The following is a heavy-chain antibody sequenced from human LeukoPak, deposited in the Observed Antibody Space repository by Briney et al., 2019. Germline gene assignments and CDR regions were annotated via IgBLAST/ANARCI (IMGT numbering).Heavy chain of an antibody. CDR2: IYYSGST. Sequence: SETLSLTCTVSGGSICSYYWSWIRQPPGKGLEWIGYIYYSGSTNYNPSLKSRVTISVDTSKNQFSLKLSSVTAEDTAVYYCARDLEWLSAWGQGTLVTVSS. CDR3: ARDLEWLSA. D-gene: IGHD3-3*01. CDR1: GGSICSYY. V-gene: IGHV4-59*01. J-gene: IGHJ4*02.